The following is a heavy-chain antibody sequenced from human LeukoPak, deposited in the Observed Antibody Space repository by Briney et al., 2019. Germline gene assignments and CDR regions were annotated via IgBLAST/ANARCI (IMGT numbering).Heavy chain of an antibody. V-gene: IGHV3-30*02. CDR3: VKGANYYDSSILD. D-gene: IGHD3-22*01. Sequence: PGGSLRLSCAASGFTFSSYGMHWVRQAPGKGLEWVAFIRYDGSNEYYADSVKGRFTISRDNSKNTLYLQMNSLRAEDTAVYYCVKGANYYDSSILDWGQDTLLTVSS. J-gene: IGHJ1*01. CDR1: GFTFSSYG. CDR2: IRYDGSNE.